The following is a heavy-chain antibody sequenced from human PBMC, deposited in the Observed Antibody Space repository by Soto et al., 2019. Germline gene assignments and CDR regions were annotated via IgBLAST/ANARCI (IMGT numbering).Heavy chain of an antibody. J-gene: IGHJ4*02. CDR2: MNPNSGNT. CDR3: ARGAAVAGMFTF. D-gene: IGHD6-19*01. V-gene: IGHV1-8*01. Sequence: ASVKVSCKASGYTFTSYDINWVRQATGQGLEWMEWMNPNSGNTGYAQKFQGRVTMTRNTSISTAYMELSSLRSEDTAVYYCARGAAVAGMFTFWGQGTLVTVSS. CDR1: GYTFTSYD.